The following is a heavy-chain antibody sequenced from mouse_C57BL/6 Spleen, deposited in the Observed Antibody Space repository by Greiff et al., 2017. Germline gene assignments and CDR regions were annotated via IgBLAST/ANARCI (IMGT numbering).Heavy chain of an antibody. CDR2: IYPRSGNT. CDR3: ARPVANWDPTPDY. D-gene: IGHD4-1*01. J-gene: IGHJ2*01. V-gene: IGHV1-81*01. Sequence: VQGVESGAELARPGASVKLSCKASGYTFTSYGISWVKQRTGQGLEWIGEIYPRSGNTYYNEKFKGKATLTADKSSSTAYMELRSLTSEDSAVYFCARPVANWDPTPDYWGQGTTLTVSS. CDR1: GYTFTSYG.